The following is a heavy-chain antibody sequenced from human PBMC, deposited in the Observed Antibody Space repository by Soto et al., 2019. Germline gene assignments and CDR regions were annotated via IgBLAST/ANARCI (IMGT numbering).Heavy chain of an antibody. CDR1: GGTFSSFL. V-gene: IGHV1-69*01. CDR2: IIPFFGRA. CDR3: ILDCTSMSCYGYLGVDV. Sequence: QVHLVQSGAEVKTPGSSVKVSCKASGGTFSSFLMGWVRQAPGQGLEWMGGIIPFFGRATYAQKFQGRVSITADESTSTVYMELSGLKSEDTAVYYCILDCTSMSCYGYLGVDVWGQGTTVTVSS. D-gene: IGHD2-2*01. J-gene: IGHJ6*02.